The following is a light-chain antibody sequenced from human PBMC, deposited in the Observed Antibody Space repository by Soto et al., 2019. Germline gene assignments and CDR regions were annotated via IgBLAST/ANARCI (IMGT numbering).Light chain of an antibody. CDR1: SSDVGGYNY. CDR3: CSYAGSYTPWV. Sequence: QPALTQPRSVSGSPGQSVTISCTGTSSDVGGYNYVSWYQQHPGKAPKLMIYGVSKRPSGVPDRFSGSKSGNTASLTISGLQAEDEADYYCCSYAGSYTPWVFGGGTKLTVL. V-gene: IGLV2-11*01. CDR2: GVS. J-gene: IGLJ3*02.